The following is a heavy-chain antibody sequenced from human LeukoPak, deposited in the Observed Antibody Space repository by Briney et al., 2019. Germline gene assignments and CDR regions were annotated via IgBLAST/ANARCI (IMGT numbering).Heavy chain of an antibody. V-gene: IGHV4-39*07. CDR3: ARLYRKTYKWNDQPDY. Sequence: SETLSLTCSVSGGSISSSSYYWGWIRQPPGKGLEWIGTFHYSGSTYYNPSLKSRVTISVNMSKNQFSLKLISVTAADTAVYYCARLYRKTYKWNDQPDYWGQGTLVTVSS. CDR2: FHYSGST. D-gene: IGHD1-20*01. CDR1: GGSISSSSYY. J-gene: IGHJ4*02.